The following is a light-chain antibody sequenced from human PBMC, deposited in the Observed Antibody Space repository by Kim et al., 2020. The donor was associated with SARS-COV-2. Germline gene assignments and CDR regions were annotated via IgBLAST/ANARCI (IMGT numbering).Light chain of an antibody. J-gene: IGKJ5*01. Sequence: ATLYLSTGERATLSCRASQSVGTYLAWYQQKPGQAPRLLIYDASKSATGIPARFRGSGSGTDFTLTIGTLEPEDSAVYYCQQRGNFGQGTRLEIK. V-gene: IGKV3-11*01. CDR2: DAS. CDR1: QSVGTY. CDR3: QQRGN.